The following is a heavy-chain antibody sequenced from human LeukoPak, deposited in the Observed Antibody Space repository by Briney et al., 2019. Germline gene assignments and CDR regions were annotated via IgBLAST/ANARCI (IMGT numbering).Heavy chain of an antibody. D-gene: IGHD2-15*01. V-gene: IGHV3-21*04. J-gene: IGHJ6*02. CDR3: AKDSYVVVVAASNSYYYYGMDV. CDR2: ISSSSSSI. Sequence: GGSLRLSCAASGFTFSSYSMNWVRQAPGKWLEWVSSISSSSSSIYYADSVKRRFSISRDHSKNSLYLQMNSLRADDTAVYYCAKDSYVVVVAASNSYYYYGMDVWGQGTTVTV. CDR1: GFTFSSYS.